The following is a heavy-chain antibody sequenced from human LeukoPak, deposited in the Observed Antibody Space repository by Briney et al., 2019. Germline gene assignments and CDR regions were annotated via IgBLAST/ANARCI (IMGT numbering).Heavy chain of an antibody. J-gene: IGHJ3*01. Sequence: PGGSLRLSCAASGFTVSSNYMSWVRQAPGKGLEWVSVIYSGGTTYYADSVKGRFTISRDNSKNTLYLQMNSLRAEDTAVYYCARDKLLLGARVGAFDVWGQGTMVTVSS. CDR1: GFTVSSNY. D-gene: IGHD1-26*01. CDR2: IYSGGTT. CDR3: ARDKLLLGARVGAFDV. V-gene: IGHV3-53*01.